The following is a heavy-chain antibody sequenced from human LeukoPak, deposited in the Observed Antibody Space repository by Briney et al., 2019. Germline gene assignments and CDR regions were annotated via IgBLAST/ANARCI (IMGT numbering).Heavy chain of an antibody. Sequence: PGGSLRLSCAASGFTFSSYAMSWVRQAPGKGLEWVSAISGSGGSTYYADSVKGRFTISRDNSNNTLYLQMNSLRADDTAVYYCAKRGYDSSGYYGYFDYWAQGTLVTVSS. D-gene: IGHD3-22*01. CDR3: AKRGYDSSGYYGYFDY. CDR2: ISGSGGST. V-gene: IGHV3-23*01. J-gene: IGHJ4*02. CDR1: GFTFSSYA.